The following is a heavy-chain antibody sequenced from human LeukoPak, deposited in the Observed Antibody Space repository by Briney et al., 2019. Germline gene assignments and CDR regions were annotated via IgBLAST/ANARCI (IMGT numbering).Heavy chain of an antibody. D-gene: IGHD2-21*01. V-gene: IGHV4-59*01. CDR2: IYYSGST. CDR1: GGSISSYY. Sequence: SETLSLTCTVSGGSISSYYWSWIRQPPGKGLEWIGYIYYSGSTNYNPSLKSRVTISVDTSKNQFSLRLSSVTAADTAVYYCARVTGFVMEDYFDYWGQGTLVTVSS. J-gene: IGHJ4*02. CDR3: ARVTGFVMEDYFDY.